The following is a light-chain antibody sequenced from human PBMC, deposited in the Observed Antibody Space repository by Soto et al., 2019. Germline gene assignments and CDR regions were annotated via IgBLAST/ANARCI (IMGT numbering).Light chain of an antibody. V-gene: IGKV3-20*01. CDR1: PSVTRSF. J-gene: IGKJ3*01. CDR2: GAS. CDR3: HQYGSSPPA. Sequence: EIVLTQSPGTLSLSPGERVTLSFRASPSVTRSFLAWYQQQHGQAPRLLIYGASSRATGIPDGFIGSRSGTDFTLTISRMEPEEFAVDYGHQYGSSPPAFGPGTQVDIK.